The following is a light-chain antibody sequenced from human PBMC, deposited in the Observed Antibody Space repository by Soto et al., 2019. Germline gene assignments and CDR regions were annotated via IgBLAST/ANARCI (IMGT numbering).Light chain of an antibody. Sequence: QSALTQPRSVSGSPGQSVTISCTGTSGNVGGYNYVSWYQQHPGKAPKLLISNVSKRPSGVPDRFSGSKSGNTASLTISGHQAEDEADYYCLLFFDGVGVFGGGTELTV. V-gene: IGLV2-11*01. CDR3: LLFFDGVGV. CDR1: SGNVGGYNY. J-gene: IGLJ3*02. CDR2: NVS.